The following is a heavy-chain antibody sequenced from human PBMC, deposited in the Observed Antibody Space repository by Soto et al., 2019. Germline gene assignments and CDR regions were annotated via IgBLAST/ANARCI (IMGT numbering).Heavy chain of an antibody. Sequence: GGSLRLSCAASGFTFSSYAMSWVRQAPGKGLEWVSAISGSGGSTYFADSVKGRFTISRDNSKNTLYLQMNSLRAEDTAVYYCAKARLRYFDWLSRWGQGTLVTVSS. J-gene: IGHJ4*02. CDR1: GFTFSSYA. CDR3: AKARLRYFDWLSR. CDR2: ISGSGGST. D-gene: IGHD3-9*01. V-gene: IGHV3-23*01.